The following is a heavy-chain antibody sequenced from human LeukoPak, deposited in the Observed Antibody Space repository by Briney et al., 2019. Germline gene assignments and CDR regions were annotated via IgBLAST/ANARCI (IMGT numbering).Heavy chain of an antibody. CDR1: GFTFSSFE. V-gene: IGHV3-48*03. D-gene: IGHD6-13*01. J-gene: IGHJ4*02. Sequence: GGSLRLSCAASGFTFSSFEMNWVRQAPGKGLDWVSYISISGSTIYYADSVKGRFTISRDNAKNSLYLQMNSLRAEDTAVHYCARDLIAAAGTGFDYWGQGTLVTVSS. CDR3: ARDLIAAAGTGFDY. CDR2: ISISGSTI.